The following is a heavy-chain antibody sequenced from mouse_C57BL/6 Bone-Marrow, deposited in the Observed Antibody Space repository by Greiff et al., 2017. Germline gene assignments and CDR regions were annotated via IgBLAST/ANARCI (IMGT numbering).Heavy chain of an antibody. CDR1: GYTFTSYW. CDR3: ARERGRQLSPPYYYAMDY. V-gene: IGHV1-72*01. J-gene: IGHJ4*01. CDR2: IDPNSGGT. D-gene: IGHD3-2*02. Sequence: QVQLQQPGAELVKPGASVKLSCKASGYTFTSYWMHWVKQRPGRGLEWIGRIDPNSGGTKYNEKFKSKATLTVDKPSSTAYMQLSSLTSEDSAVYYCARERGRQLSPPYYYAMDYWGQGTSVTVSS.